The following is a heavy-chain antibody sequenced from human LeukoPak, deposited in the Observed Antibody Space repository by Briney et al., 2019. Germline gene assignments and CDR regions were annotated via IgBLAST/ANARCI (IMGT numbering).Heavy chain of an antibody. J-gene: IGHJ6*02. D-gene: IGHD2-15*01. V-gene: IGHV1-18*01. CDR2: ISAYNGNT. Sequence: ASVKVSCKASGYTFTSYGISWVRQAPGQGLEWMGWISAYNGNTNYAQKLQGRVTMTTDTSTSTAYMELRSLRSDDTAVYYCARQVKRGYYSDYYYGTDVWGQGTTVTVSS. CDR1: GYTFTSYG. CDR3: ARQVKRGYYSDYYYGTDV.